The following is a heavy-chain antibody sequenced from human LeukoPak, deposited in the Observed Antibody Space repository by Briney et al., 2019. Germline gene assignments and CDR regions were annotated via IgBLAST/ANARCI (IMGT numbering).Heavy chain of an antibody. Sequence: SETLSLTCTVSGYSISSGRYWAWIRQPPGKGLEWIGSITHSGYTNYNPSLKSRLSISVDMSKNLFSLKLTSVTAADTAVYYCVRSEIDDYSRYWGRGMLVIVSS. D-gene: IGHD4-11*01. V-gene: IGHV4-38-2*02. CDR2: ITHSGYT. J-gene: IGHJ4*02. CDR1: GYSISSGRY. CDR3: VRSEIDDYSRY.